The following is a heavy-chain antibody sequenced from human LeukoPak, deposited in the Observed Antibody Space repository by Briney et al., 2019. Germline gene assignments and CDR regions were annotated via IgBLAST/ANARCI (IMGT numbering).Heavy chain of an antibody. CDR2: MNPNSGNT. CDR1: GYTFTSYD. D-gene: IGHD1-26*01. Sequence: ASVTVSCKASGYTFTSYDINWVRQATGQGLEWMGWMNPNSGNTGYAQKFQGRVTITRNTSISTAYMELSSLRSEDTAVYYCARTGPLGATDLYYYYMDVWGKGTTVTVSS. J-gene: IGHJ6*03. V-gene: IGHV1-8*03. CDR3: ARTGPLGATDLYYYYMDV.